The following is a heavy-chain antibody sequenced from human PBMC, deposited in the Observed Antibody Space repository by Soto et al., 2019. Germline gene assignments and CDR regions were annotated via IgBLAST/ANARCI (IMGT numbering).Heavy chain of an antibody. J-gene: IGHJ5*02. CDR3: ARVGTMIVVVPTGFDP. V-gene: IGHV4-30-4*01. CDR1: GGSISSGDYY. CDR2: IYYSGST. D-gene: IGHD3-22*01. Sequence: SETLSLTCTVSGGSISSGDYYWSWIRQPPGKGLEWIGYIYYSGSTYYNPSLKSRVTISVDTSKNQFSLKLSSVTAADTAVYYCARVGTMIVVVPTGFDPWGQGTLVTVSS.